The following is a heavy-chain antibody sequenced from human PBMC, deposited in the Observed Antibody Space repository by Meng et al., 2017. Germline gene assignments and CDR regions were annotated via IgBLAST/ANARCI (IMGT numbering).Heavy chain of an antibody. CDR3: VILWFGELSPRPDFDY. V-gene: IGHV3-48*03. CDR2: ISSSGSTI. D-gene: IGHD3-10*01. J-gene: IGHJ4*02. Sequence: GGSLRLSCAASGFTFSSYEMNWVRQAPGKGLGWVSYISSSGSTIYSADSVKGRFTISRDNDKNSLYLQMNSLRAEDTAVYYCVILWFGELSPRPDFDYWGQGTLVTVSS. CDR1: GFTFSSYE.